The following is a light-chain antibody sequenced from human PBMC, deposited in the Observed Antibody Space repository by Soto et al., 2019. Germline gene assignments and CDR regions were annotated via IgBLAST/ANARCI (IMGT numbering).Light chain of an antibody. J-gene: IGKJ4*01. Sequence: DIQMTQSPSSLSASVGDSVTITCRASQSISSYLNWYQHKPGKAPKLLIYAASNLQSGVPSRFSGSESGTDFTLTISSLQPEDFATYFCQQSYTTPLTFGGGTKVEI. CDR3: QQSYTTPLT. CDR2: AAS. CDR1: QSISSY. V-gene: IGKV1-39*01.